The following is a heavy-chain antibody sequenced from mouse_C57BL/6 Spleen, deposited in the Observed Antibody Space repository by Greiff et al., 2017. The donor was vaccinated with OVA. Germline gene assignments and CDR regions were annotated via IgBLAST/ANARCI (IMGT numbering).Heavy chain of an antibody. D-gene: IGHD2-12*01. CDR3: AREALRPLYAMDY. V-gene: IGHV1-64*01. CDR1: GYTFTSYW. Sequence: QVQLQQPGAELVKPGASVKLSCKASGYTFTSYWMHWVKQRPGQGLEWIGMIHPNSGSTNYNEKFKSKATLTVDKSSSTAYMQLSSLTSEDSAVYYCAREALRPLYAMDYWGQGTSVTVSS. CDR2: IHPNSGST. J-gene: IGHJ4*01.